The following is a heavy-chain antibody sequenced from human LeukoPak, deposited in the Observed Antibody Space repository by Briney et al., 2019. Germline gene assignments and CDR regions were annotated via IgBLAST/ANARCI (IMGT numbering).Heavy chain of an antibody. V-gene: IGHV3-21*01. CDR2: ISRDSAYM. J-gene: IGHJ6*04. CDR1: GFTLSSHW. D-gene: IGHD6-6*01. CDR3: ARDDASTARASGMDV. Sequence: GGSLRLSCAASGFTLSSHWMHWVRQAPGKGLEWVSYISRDSAYMYLADSVKGRFTISRDNAKNSLYLQMNSLRGEDTAVYYCARDDASTARASGMDVWGKGTTVTVSS.